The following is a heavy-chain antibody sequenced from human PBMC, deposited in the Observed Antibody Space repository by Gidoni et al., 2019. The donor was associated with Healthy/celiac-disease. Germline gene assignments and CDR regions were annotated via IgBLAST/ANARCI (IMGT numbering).Heavy chain of an antibody. J-gene: IGHJ6*02. D-gene: IGHD3-3*01. CDR1: GYTFTSYD. Sequence: QVQLVQSGAEVKKPGASVKVSCKASGYTFTSYDINWVRQATGQGLEWMGWMNPNSGNTGYAQKFQGRVTMTRNTSISTAYMELSSLRSEDTAVYYCARGTGPTGHYDFWSGYMYYYYYGMDVWGQGTTVTVSS. V-gene: IGHV1-8*01. CDR2: MNPNSGNT. CDR3: ARGTGPTGHYDFWSGYMYYYYYGMDV.